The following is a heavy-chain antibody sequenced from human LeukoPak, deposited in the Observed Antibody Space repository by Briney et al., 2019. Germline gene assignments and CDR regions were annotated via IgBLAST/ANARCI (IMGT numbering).Heavy chain of an antibody. J-gene: IGHJ4*02. D-gene: IGHD4-23*01. Sequence: GGSLRLSRAASGFTFSSYSMNWVRQAPGKGLEWVSYISSSSSTIYYADSVKGRFTISRDNAKNSLYLQMNSLRAEDTAVYYCARSHDYGGNPMDDFDYWGQGTLVTVSS. CDR3: ARSHDYGGNPMDDFDY. V-gene: IGHV3-48*04. CDR2: ISSSSSTI. CDR1: GFTFSSYS.